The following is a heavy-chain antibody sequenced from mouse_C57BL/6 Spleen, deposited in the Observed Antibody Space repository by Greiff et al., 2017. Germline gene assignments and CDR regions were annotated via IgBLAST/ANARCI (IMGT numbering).Heavy chain of an antibody. J-gene: IGHJ2*01. CDR2: ISDGGSYT. V-gene: IGHV5-4*01. Sequence: EVKVVESGGGLVKPGGSLKLSCAASGFTFSSYAMSWVRQTPEKRLEWVATISDGGSYTYYPDNVKGRFTISRDNAKNNLDLQMSHLKSEDTAMYYCARDTAYYYGSSYYCDYWGKGTTLTVSS. CDR1: GFTFSSYA. CDR3: ARDTAYYYGSSYYCDY. D-gene: IGHD1-1*01.